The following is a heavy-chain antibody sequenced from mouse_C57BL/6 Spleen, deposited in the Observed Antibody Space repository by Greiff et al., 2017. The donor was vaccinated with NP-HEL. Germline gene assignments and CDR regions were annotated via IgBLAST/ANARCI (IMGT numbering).Heavy chain of an antibody. J-gene: IGHJ2*01. CDR1: GYSFTGYY. V-gene: IGHV1-42*01. Sequence: EVKLQESGPELVKPGASVKISCKASGYSFTGYYMNWVKQSPEKSLEWIGEINPSTGGTTYNQKFKAKATLTVDKSSSTAYMQLKSLTSEDSAVYYCARSTGSFDYWGQGTTLTVSS. CDR2: INPSTGGT. D-gene: IGHD4-1*02. CDR3: ARSTGSFDY.